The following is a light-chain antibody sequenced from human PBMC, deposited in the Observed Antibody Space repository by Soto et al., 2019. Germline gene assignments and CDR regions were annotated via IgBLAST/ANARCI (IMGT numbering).Light chain of an antibody. J-gene: IGKJ2*01. CDR2: LTS. CDR1: RSIGNY. V-gene: IGKV1-39*01. Sequence: DIQMTQSPSSLSASVGDRVTITCRASRSIGNYLNWYQQKPESAPKLLIYLTSRLQSGVPSRFSGSGSGTDFTLIISSLQPEDFATYYCQQSYSTPYSFGQGTKLEIK. CDR3: QQSYSTPYS.